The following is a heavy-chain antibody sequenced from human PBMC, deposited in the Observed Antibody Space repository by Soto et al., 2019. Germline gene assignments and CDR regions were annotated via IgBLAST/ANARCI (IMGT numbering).Heavy chain of an antibody. D-gene: IGHD6-6*01. CDR2: IYHDGSA. CDR1: GDSISSDKW. Sequence: QVQLQESGPGLVKPSGTLSLTCAVSGDSISSDKWWSWVRQPPGKGLEWIGEIYHDGSANYSPSLKSRVTVSLDKSKNQFSLKLTSVTAADTAFYYCARVSSSSRTWFDPWGQGTLVTVSS. J-gene: IGHJ5*02. CDR3: ARVSSSSRTWFDP. V-gene: IGHV4-4*02.